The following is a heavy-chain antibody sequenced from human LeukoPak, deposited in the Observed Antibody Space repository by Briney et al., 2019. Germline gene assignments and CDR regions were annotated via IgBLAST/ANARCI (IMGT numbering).Heavy chain of an antibody. Sequence: GGSLRLSCAASGFTVSSNYMSWVRQAPGKGLEWVSVIYSGGSTYYADSVKGRFTISRDNSKNTLYLQMNSLRAEDTAVYYCARSGIAWDFDYWGQGTLVTVSS. CDR3: ARSGIAWDFDY. CDR1: GFTVSSNY. D-gene: IGHD2-15*01. CDR2: IYSGGST. V-gene: IGHV3-53*01. J-gene: IGHJ4*02.